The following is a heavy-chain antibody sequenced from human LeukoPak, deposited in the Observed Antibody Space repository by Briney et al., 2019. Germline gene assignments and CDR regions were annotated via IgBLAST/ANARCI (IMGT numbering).Heavy chain of an antibody. J-gene: IGHJ5*02. CDR1: GYTFSNYY. Sequence: ASVTVSCKASGYTFSNYYLHWVRQAPGQGLEWMGLINPTAGNTYYAQRFQGRVTMTRDMSTSTDYMELSSLRSEDTAVYYCARDNSVEDTAWWFDPWGQGTLVTVS. D-gene: IGHD4-23*01. CDR3: ARDNSVEDTAWWFDP. CDR2: INPTAGNT. V-gene: IGHV1-46*01.